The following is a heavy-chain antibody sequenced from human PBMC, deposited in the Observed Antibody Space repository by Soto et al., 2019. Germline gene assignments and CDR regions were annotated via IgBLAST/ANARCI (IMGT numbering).Heavy chain of an antibody. D-gene: IGHD6-19*01. CDR3: ARGASPLKYSSGGWFDP. CDR1: GYTFTGYY. CDR2: INPDSGGT. Sequence: QVQLVQSGAEVKKPGASVKVSCKASGYTFTGYYMHWVRQAPGQGLEWMGWINPDSGGTNYAQKFQGWVTMTRDTSSSTAYMELSRLRSDDTAVYYCARGASPLKYSSGGWFDPWGQGTLVTVSS. V-gene: IGHV1-2*04. J-gene: IGHJ5*02.